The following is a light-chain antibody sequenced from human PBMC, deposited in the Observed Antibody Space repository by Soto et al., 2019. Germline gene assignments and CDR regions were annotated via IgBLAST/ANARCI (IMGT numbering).Light chain of an antibody. J-gene: IGKJ3*01. CDR2: AAS. CDR1: QGISNY. Sequence: DIQMTQSPSSLSASVGDRVTITCRASQGISNYLAWYQQKPGKVPKLLIYAASTLQSGVPSRFRGSGSGTDFTLTISSLQPEDVATYYCPKYNSALTFGPGTKVDIK. V-gene: IGKV1-27*01. CDR3: PKYNSALT.